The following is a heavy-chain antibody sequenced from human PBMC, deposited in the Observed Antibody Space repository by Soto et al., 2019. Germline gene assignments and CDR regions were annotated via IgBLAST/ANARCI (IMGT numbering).Heavy chain of an antibody. V-gene: IGHV1-69*01. CDR2: IIPIFGTA. Sequence: QVQLVQSGAEVKKPGSSVKVYCKASGGTFSSYAISWVRQAPGQGLEWMGGIIPIFGTANYAQKFQGRVTITADESTSTAYMELSSLRSEDTAVYYCARVQGQGIAAAGTGGHFDYWGQGTLVTVSS. J-gene: IGHJ4*02. D-gene: IGHD6-13*01. CDR3: ARVQGQGIAAAGTGGHFDY. CDR1: GGTFSSYA.